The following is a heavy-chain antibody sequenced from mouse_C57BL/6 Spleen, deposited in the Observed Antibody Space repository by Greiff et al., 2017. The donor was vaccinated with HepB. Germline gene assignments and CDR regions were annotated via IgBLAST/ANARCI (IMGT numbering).Heavy chain of an antibody. CDR2: FHPYNDDT. CDR1: GYTFTTYP. D-gene: IGHD2-5*01. CDR3: ARGDSNYDAMDY. V-gene: IGHV1-47*01. J-gene: IGHJ4*01. Sequence: VQRVESGAELVKPGASVKMSCKASGYTFTTYPIEWMKQNHGKSLEWIGNFHPYNDDTKYNEKFKGKATLTVEKSSSTVYLELSRLTSDDSAVYYCARGDSNYDAMDYWGQGTSVTVSS.